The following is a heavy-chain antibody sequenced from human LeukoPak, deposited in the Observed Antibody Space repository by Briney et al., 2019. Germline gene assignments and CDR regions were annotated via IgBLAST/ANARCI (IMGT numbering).Heavy chain of an antibody. V-gene: IGHV4-38-2*02. J-gene: IGHJ4*02. Sequence: PSETLSLTCTVSGYSISSAYYWSWIRQPPGKGLEWIGSIFQSGSTYYNPSLKSRVTISVDTSKNQFSLKLNSVTAADTAVYYCARWRGIAADGGYFDYWGQGTLVTVSS. CDR2: IFQSGST. D-gene: IGHD6-13*01. CDR3: ARWRGIAADGGYFDY. CDR1: GYSISSAYY.